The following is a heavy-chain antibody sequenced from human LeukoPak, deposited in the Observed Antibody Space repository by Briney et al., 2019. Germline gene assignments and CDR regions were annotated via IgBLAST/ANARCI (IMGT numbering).Heavy chain of an antibody. Sequence: GASVKVSCKASGYTFTSYGISWVRQAPGQGLEWMGWISAYNGNTNYAQKLQGRVTMTTDTSTSTAYMELRSLRSDDTAVYYCARGVWGSSGYYPAEYFQHWGQGTLVTVSS. CDR2: ISAYNGNT. D-gene: IGHD3-22*01. J-gene: IGHJ1*01. V-gene: IGHV1-18*01. CDR3: ARGVWGSSGYYPAEYFQH. CDR1: GYTFTSYG.